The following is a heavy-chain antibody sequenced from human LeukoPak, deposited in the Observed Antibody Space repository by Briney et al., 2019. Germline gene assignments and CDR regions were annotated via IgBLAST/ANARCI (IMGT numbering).Heavy chain of an antibody. CDR1: GGSFSDYH. D-gene: IGHD3-22*01. CDR3: ARGDYYDSSGYQSPSFDY. Sequence: NPSETLSLTCAVYGGSFSDYHWTWIRQPPGKGLEWIGEISHSGSTSYNPSLKSRVTISVDTSKNQFSLKLSSVTAADTAVYYCARGDYYDSSGYQSPSFDYWGQGTLVTVSS. J-gene: IGHJ4*02. CDR2: ISHSGST. V-gene: IGHV4-34*01.